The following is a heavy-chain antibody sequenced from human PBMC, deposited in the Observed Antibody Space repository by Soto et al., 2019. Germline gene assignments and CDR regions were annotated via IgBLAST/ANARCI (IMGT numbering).Heavy chain of an antibody. CDR2: INPNSGGT. CDR1: GYSFTAYC. J-gene: IGHJ4*01. D-gene: IGHD1-26*01. CDR3: ARGSGTYSDFDY. V-gene: IGHV1-2*02. Sequence: ASVKVSCKXSGYSFTAYCVHWVRQAPGQGLEWMGWINPNSGGTNYAQRFQGRVAMTTDTSTNTAYMELNSLKSDDTALYFCARGSGTYSDFDYWGQGTQVTVSS.